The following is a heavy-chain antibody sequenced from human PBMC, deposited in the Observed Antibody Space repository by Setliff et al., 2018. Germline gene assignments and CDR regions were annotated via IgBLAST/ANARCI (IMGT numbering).Heavy chain of an antibody. D-gene: IGHD1-7*01. V-gene: IGHV4-4*02. Sequence: SETLSLTCTVSGDSIDTDIWWSWVRQSPGKGLEWIGEIYLGGSPTYNPSLKSRVTISIYKSKNQLSLDLTSVTAADTAVYYCARNWHWGFDPWGRGALVTV. CDR2: IYLGGSP. J-gene: IGHJ5*02. CDR1: GDSIDTDIW. CDR3: ARNWHWGFDP.